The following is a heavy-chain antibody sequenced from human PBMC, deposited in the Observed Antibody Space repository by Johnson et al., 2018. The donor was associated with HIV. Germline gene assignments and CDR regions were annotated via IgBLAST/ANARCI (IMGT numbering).Heavy chain of an antibody. D-gene: IGHD5-18*01. CDR1: GFTFDEYD. Sequence: QVQLVESGGGVARPGGSLRLSCEASGFTFDEYDMSWVRQGPGKGLEWVAVISYDGSNKYYADSVKGRFTISRDNSKNTLYLQMNSLRAEDTAVYYCAKERAYIRTFDIWGQGTLVTVSS. J-gene: IGHJ3*02. V-gene: IGHV3-30*18. CDR2: ISYDGSNK. CDR3: AKERAYIRTFDI.